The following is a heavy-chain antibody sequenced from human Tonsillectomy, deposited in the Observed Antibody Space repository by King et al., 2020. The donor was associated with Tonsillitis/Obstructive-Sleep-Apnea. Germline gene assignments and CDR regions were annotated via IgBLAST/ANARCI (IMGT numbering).Heavy chain of an antibody. J-gene: IGHJ4*02. D-gene: IGHD3-10*01. CDR1: EFSLSTTGVG. Sequence: ITLKESGPTLVKPTQTLTLTCTFSEFSLSTTGVGVGWIRQPPGKALEWLALIFWDDDKSYSPSLKSRLTITKDTSKNQVVLTMTNMDPVDTATYYCAHSRTIWFGDLLFQYYFDYWGQGALVTVSS. V-gene: IGHV2-5*02. CDR3: AHSRTIWFGDLLFQYYFDY. CDR2: IFWDDDK.